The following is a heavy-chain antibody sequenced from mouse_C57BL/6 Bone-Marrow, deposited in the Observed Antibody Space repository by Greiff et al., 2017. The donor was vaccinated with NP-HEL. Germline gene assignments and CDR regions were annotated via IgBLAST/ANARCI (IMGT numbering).Heavy chain of an antibody. V-gene: IGHV1-69*01. CDR1: GYTFTSYW. CDR2: IDPSDSYT. J-gene: IGHJ3*01. CDR3: ARAWFAY. Sequence: VQLQQPGAELVMPGASVKLSCKASGYTFTSYWMHWVKQRPGQGLEWIGEIDPSDSYTNYNQKFKGKSPLTVDKSSSTAYMQLSSLTSEDSAVYYCARAWFAYWGQGTLVTVSA.